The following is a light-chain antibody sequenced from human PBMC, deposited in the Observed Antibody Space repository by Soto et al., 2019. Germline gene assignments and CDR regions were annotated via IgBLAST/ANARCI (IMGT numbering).Light chain of an antibody. V-gene: IGLV9-49*01. CDR2: VGTGGIVG. CDR1: SGYSYYN. J-gene: IGLJ2*01. CDR3: GADHGSGGNFVVI. Sequence: QLVLTQPPSASASLGASVTLTCTLSSGYSYYNVDWYQQRPGKGPRFVMRVGTGGIVGSKGDGIPDRFSVSASGLNRYLTIENIQEEDESDYHCGADHGSGGNFVVIFGGGTKLTVL.